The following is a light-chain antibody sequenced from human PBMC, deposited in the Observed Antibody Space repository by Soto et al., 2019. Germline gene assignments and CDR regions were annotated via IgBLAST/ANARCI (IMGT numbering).Light chain of an antibody. CDR3: SAFATSRAYV. J-gene: IGLJ1*01. Sequence: QSVLTQPASVSGSPGQSITISCTGTSSDVGAYNYVSWYQQQSGKAPKLLIHEVSSRPAGVSDRFSGSKSGNTVSLTISGLQAEDEADYYCSAFATSRAYVFGIGTKVTVL. V-gene: IGLV2-14*01. CDR1: SSDVGAYNY. CDR2: EVS.